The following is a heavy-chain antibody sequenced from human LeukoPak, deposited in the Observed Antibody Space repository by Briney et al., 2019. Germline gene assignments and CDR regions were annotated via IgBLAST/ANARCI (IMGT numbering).Heavy chain of an antibody. CDR2: ISSSSSYI. V-gene: IGHV3-21*01. CDR1: GFTFSSYS. Sequence: GGSLRLSCAASGFTFSSYSMNWVRQAPGRGLEWVSSISSSSSYIYYADSVKGRSTISRDNAKNSLYLQMNSLRAEDTAVYYCARARNEKSIDYWGQGTLVTVSS. J-gene: IGHJ4*02. CDR3: ARARNEKSIDY. D-gene: IGHD1-1*01.